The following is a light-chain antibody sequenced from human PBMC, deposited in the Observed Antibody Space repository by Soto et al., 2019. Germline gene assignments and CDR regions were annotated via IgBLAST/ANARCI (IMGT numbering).Light chain of an antibody. CDR3: AAWDDSLNGYV. CDR1: SSNIGNNA. J-gene: IGLJ1*01. CDR2: YDD. Sequence: QSVLTQPPSVSEAPRQRVTISGSGSSSNIGNNAVNWYQQLPGKAPKLLIYYDDLLPSGVSDRFSGSKSGTSASLAISGLQSEDEAEYYCAAWDDSLNGYVFGTGTKLTVL. V-gene: IGLV1-36*01.